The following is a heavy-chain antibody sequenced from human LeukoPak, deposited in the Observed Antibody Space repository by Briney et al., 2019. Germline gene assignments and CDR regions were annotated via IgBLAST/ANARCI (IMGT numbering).Heavy chain of an antibody. CDR3: AKDRKYGTVANGPFEF. CDR2: IWYDGSDE. V-gene: IGHV3-33*06. CDR1: GFTFSSYG. Sequence: GGSLRLSCAASGFTFSSYGMHWVRQAPGKGLEWLTVIWYDGSDEKYADSVEGRFTISRDNSKNTVYLQMDSLRAEDTAVYFCAKDRKYGTVANGPFEFWG. J-gene: IGHJ6*01. D-gene: IGHD2-8*01.